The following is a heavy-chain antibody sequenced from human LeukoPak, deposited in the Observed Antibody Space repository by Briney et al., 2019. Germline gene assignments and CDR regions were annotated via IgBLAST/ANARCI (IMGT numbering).Heavy chain of an antibody. CDR2: IWYDGSKE. J-gene: IGHJ4*02. CDR1: RYTFRSYG. D-gene: IGHD2-15*01. V-gene: IGHV3-33*01. Sequence: GGSLRLSCAASRYTFRSYGMHWVRQAPGKGLEWVAAIWYDGSKEYYADSVKGRFTISRDDSKSTLYLQMNSLRDEDTAVYYCARDPCSARSCPPWDWGQGTQVIVSS. CDR3: ARDPCSARSCPPWD.